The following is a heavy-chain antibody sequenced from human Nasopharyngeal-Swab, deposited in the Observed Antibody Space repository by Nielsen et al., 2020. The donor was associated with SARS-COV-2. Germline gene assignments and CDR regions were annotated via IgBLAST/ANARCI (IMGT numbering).Heavy chain of an antibody. V-gene: IGHV1-18*01. Sequence: ASVKVSCKASGYTFTSYGISWVRQAPGQGLEWMGWISAYNGNTNYAQKLQGRVTVTTDTSTSTAYMELRSLRSDDTAVYYCARDEQTWMIAARLGGDGYYYGMDVWGQGTTVTVSS. J-gene: IGHJ6*02. CDR1: GYTFTSYG. D-gene: IGHD6-6*01. CDR3: ARDEQTWMIAARLGGDGYYYGMDV. CDR2: ISAYNGNT.